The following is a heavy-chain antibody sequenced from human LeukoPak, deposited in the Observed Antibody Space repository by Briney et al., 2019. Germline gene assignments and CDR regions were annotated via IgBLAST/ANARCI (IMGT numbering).Heavy chain of an antibody. CDR3: AITYYYDSSGYPVN. V-gene: IGHV3-74*01. Sequence: PGGSLRLSCVASGFTFSSYWMHWVRQAPGKGLVWVSRINSDGSSTSYADSVKGRFTISRDNAKNTLYLQMNSLRAEDTAVYYCAITYYYDSSGYPVNWGQGTLVTVSS. CDR2: INSDGSST. D-gene: IGHD3-22*01. J-gene: IGHJ4*02. CDR1: GFTFSSYW.